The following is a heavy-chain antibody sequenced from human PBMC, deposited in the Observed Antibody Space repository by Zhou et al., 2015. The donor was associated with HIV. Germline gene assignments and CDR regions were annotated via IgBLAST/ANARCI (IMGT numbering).Heavy chain of an antibody. CDR2: INADNGKT. V-gene: IGHV1-18*01. CDR1: GYAFTYYA. D-gene: IGHD3-16*01. J-gene: IGHJ4*02. CDR3: ARESLGGIFDS. Sequence: QVLLVQSGAEVKKPGASVKVSCKTSGYAFTYYAISWVRQAPGQGLEWMGWINADNGKTNYAQKFQGRVTLTTDRSTRTAYMELRTLRSDDAAIYYCARESLGGIFDSWGQGTLVTVSS.